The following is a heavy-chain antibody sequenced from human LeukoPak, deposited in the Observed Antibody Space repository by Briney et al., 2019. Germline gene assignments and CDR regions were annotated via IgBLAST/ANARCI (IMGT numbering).Heavy chain of an antibody. V-gene: IGHV4-34*01. D-gene: IGHD4-17*01. CDR3: ARVGSAVTTTRHYYYYYMDV. CDR2: INHSGST. Sequence: SETLSLTCAVYGGSFSGYYWSWIRQPPGKGLEWIGEINHSGSTNYNPSLKSRVTISVDTSTNQFSLKLSSVTAADTAVYYCARVGSAVTTTRHYYYYYMDVWGKGTTVTVSS. J-gene: IGHJ6*03. CDR1: GGSFSGYY.